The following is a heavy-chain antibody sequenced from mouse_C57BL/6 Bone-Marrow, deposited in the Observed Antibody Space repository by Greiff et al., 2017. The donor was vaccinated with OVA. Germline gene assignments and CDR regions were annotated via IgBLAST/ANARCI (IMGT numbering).Heavy chain of an antibody. Sequence: VNVVESGAELAKPGASVKLSCKASGYTFTSYWMHWVKQRPGQGLEWIGYINPSSGYTKYNQKFKDKATLTADKSSSTAYMQLSSLTYEDSAVYYCARENDGLYYYAMDYWGQGTSVTVSS. CDR1: GYTFTSYW. CDR2: INPSSGYT. J-gene: IGHJ4*01. CDR3: ARENDGLYYYAMDY. D-gene: IGHD2-3*01. V-gene: IGHV1-7*01.